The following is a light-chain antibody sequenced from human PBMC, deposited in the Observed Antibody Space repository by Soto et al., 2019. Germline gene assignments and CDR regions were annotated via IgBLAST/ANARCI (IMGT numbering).Light chain of an antibody. V-gene: IGKV1-27*01. Sequence: DIQMTQSPSSLSASVGDRVTITCRASQGISNYLAWYQQKPGKVPKLLIYAASTLQSGVPSRFSSSGSGTDFTLTISILKPEDVATYYCQKYNSAPRTFGQGTKVEIK. CDR2: AAS. J-gene: IGKJ1*01. CDR1: QGISNY. CDR3: QKYNSAPRT.